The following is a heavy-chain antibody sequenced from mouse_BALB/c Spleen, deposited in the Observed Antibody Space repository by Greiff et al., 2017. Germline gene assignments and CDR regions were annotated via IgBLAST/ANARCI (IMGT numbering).Heavy chain of an antibody. CDR2: ISYSGST. CDR3: ARDYYGSHDY. CDR1: GYSITSDYA. Sequence: DVKLQESGPGLVKPSQSLSLTCTVTGYSITSDYAWNWIRQFPGNKLEWMGYISYSGSTSYNPSLKSRISITRDTSKNQFFLQLNSVTTEDTATYYCARDYYGSHDYWGQGTTLTVSS. J-gene: IGHJ2*01. D-gene: IGHD1-1*01. V-gene: IGHV3-2*02.